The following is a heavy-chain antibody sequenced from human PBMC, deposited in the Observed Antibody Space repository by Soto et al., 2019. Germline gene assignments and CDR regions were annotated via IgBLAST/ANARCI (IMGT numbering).Heavy chain of an antibody. CDR1: GFTLSTHA. V-gene: IGHV3-30-3*01. Sequence: QVQLVESGGGVVQPGRSLRLSCAASGFTLSTHAMHWVRQAPGKGLECVAIVSLDGSNKYYADSVKGRFTISRDNSKNTLYLQMSGLTPEDRAFYYCAAVQTAITTAGGGRIDRWGQGTLVTVSS. D-gene: IGHD6-13*01. J-gene: IGHJ5*02. CDR3: AAVQTAITTAGGGRIDR. CDR2: VSLDGSNK.